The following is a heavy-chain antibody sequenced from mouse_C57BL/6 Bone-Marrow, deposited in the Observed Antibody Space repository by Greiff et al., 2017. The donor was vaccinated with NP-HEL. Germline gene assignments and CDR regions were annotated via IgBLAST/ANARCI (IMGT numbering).Heavy chain of an antibody. J-gene: IGHJ3*01. V-gene: IGHV1-82*01. CDR1: GYAFSSSW. D-gene: IGHD2-5*01. Sequence: VQLQQSGPELVKPGASVKISCKASGYAFSSSWMNWVKQRPGKGLEWIGRIYPGDGDTNYNGKFKGKATLTADKSSSTAYMQLSSLTSEDSAVYFCARQGYYRNYAFFAYWGQGTLVTVSA. CDR3: ARQGYYRNYAFFAY. CDR2: IYPGDGDT.